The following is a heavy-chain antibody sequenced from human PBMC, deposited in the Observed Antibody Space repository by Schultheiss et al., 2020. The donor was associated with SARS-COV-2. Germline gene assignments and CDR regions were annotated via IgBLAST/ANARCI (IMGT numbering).Heavy chain of an antibody. CDR2: IHSTGNT. CDR3: ARDRIELWFAGGFDY. J-gene: IGHJ4*02. CDR1: GGSINNYY. Sequence: SETLSLTCSVSGGSINNYYWSWIRQPPGKGLEWIGWIHSTGNTKYNPSLKSRLTMSVDTNKNHFSLRLGSVTAADTAVYYCARDRIELWFAGGFDYWGQGAPVTVSS. D-gene: IGHD5-18*01. V-gene: IGHV4-59*13.